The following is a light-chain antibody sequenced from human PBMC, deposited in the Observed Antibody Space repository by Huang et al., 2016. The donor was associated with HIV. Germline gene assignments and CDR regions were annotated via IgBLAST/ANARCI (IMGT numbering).Light chain of an antibody. CDR3: QQRSNWPPFT. J-gene: IGKJ3*01. CDR2: DAS. Sequence: ELLLTQSPATLSLSPGERATLSCKASQKINTYLAWYQQKPGQAPRLLIYDASTRAPDTPARCRGSGSGTDFTLTITKLEPEEFAVYFCQQRSNWPPFTFGPGTKVDRK. CDR1: QKINTY. V-gene: IGKV3-11*01.